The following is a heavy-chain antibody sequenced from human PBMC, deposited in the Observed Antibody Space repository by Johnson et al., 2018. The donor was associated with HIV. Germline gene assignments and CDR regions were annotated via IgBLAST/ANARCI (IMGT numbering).Heavy chain of an antibody. J-gene: IGHJ3*02. Sequence: QMLLVESGGGVVQPGRSLRLSCAASGFTFSSYGMHWVRQAPGKGLEWVAFIRYDGSNKYFAASVKGRFTISRDNSKNTLYLQMNSLRAEDTAVYYCARAWRAPPDYGGNPGAFDIWGQGTMVTVSS. D-gene: IGHD4-23*01. CDR1: GFTFSSYG. V-gene: IGHV3-30*02. CDR3: ARAWRAPPDYGGNPGAFDI. CDR2: IRYDGSNK.